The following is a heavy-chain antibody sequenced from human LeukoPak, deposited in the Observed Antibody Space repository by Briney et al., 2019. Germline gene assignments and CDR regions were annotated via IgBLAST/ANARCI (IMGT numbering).Heavy chain of an antibody. CDR2: IYDSGTSNPT. CDR1: GGSTTRYY. CDR3: ASFGGFTTGTPAYYFDY. J-gene: IGHJ4*02. V-gene: IGHV4-59*08. Sequence: SETLSLTCTVTGGSTTRYYWSWIRQSPGKGLEWIGYIYDSGTSNPTTYNPTFKSRVTLSLDTSKKQFSLSLRSVTDADTAVYYCASFGGFTTGTPAYYFDYWGQGTLVTVSS. D-gene: IGHD1-1*01.